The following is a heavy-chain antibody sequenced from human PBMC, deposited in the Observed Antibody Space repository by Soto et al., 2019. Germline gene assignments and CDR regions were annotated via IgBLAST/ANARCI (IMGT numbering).Heavy chain of an antibody. CDR1: GGSISSGDYY. V-gene: IGHV4-30-4*01. Sequence: PSETLSLTCTVSGGSISSGDYYWSWIRQPPGKGLEWIGYIYYSGSTYYNPSLKSRVTISVDTSKNQFSLKLSSVTAADTAVYYCARGQVRDIVVVVAATHFDYWGQGTLVTVSS. CDR3: ARGQVRDIVVVVAATHFDY. J-gene: IGHJ4*02. CDR2: IYYSGST. D-gene: IGHD2-15*01.